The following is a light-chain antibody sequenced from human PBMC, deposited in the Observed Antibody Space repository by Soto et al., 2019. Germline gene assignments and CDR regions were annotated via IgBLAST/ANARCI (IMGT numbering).Light chain of an antibody. CDR3: QQYHIYSGT. CDR2: KAS. Sequence: IQMTQSPSSLSACVGYRFTITGRASQTIDSWLAWYQQRPGKPPNLLIYKASTLASGVPPTFSGSGSGTEFTITINSLQPDDFATYYCQQYHIYSGTFGQVTKV. V-gene: IGKV1-5*03. CDR1: QTIDSW. J-gene: IGKJ1*01.